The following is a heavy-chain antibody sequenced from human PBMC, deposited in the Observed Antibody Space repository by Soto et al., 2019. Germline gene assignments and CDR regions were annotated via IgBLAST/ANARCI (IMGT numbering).Heavy chain of an antibody. J-gene: IGHJ4*02. CDR3: ARDSSGSLY. V-gene: IGHV3-48*01. Sequence: VQLVESGGGLVQPGGSLRLSCAASGFTFSSYSMNWVRQAPGKGLEWVSYISSSSSTIYYADSVKGRFTISRDNAKNSLYLQMNSLRAEDTAVYYCARDSSGSLYWGQGTLVTVSS. CDR1: GFTFSSYS. D-gene: IGHD2-15*01. CDR2: ISSSSSTI.